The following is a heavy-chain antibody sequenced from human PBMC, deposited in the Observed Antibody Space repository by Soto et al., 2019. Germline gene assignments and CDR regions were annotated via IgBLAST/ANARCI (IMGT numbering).Heavy chain of an antibody. V-gene: IGHV3-21*01. J-gene: IGHJ4*02. Sequence: PGGSLRLSCAASGFTFSSYSMNWVRQAPGKGLEWVSSISSSSYIYYADSVKGRFTISRDNAKNSLYLQMNSLRAEDTAVYYCARVYSGSYYNDYWGQGTLVTVSS. D-gene: IGHD1-26*01. CDR3: ARVYSGSYYNDY. CDR1: GFTFSSYS. CDR2: ISSSSYI.